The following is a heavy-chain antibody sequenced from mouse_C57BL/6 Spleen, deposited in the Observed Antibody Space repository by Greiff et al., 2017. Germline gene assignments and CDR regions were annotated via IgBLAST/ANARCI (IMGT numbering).Heavy chain of an antibody. D-gene: IGHD1-1*01. J-gene: IGHJ2*01. CDR2: IDPETGGT. CDR3: TRGSTVVAPLDY. Sequence: QVQLQQTGAELVRPGASVTLSCKASGYTFTDYEMHWVKQTPVHGLEWIGAIDPETGGTAYNQKFKGKAILTADKSSSTAYMELRSLTSEDSAVYYCTRGSTVVAPLDYWGQGTTLTVSS. CDR1: GYTFTDYE. V-gene: IGHV1-15*01.